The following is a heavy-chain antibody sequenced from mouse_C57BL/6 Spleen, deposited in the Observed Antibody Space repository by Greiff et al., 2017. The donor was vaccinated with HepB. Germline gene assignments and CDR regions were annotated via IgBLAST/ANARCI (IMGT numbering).Heavy chain of an antibody. D-gene: IGHD2-1*01. V-gene: IGHV5-4*03. Sequence: EVKLVESGGGLVKPGGSLKLSCAASGFTFSSYAMSWVRQTPEQRLEWVATISDGGSYTYYPDNVKGRFTISRDNAKNNLYLQMSHLKSEDTAMYYCSRAPSYYGNSGYAMDYWGQGTSVTVSS. CDR3: SRAPSYYGNSGYAMDY. CDR2: ISDGGSYT. J-gene: IGHJ4*01. CDR1: GFTFSSYA.